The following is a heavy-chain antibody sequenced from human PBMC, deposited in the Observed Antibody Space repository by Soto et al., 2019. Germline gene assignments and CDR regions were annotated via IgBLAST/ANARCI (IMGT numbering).Heavy chain of an antibody. J-gene: IGHJ5*02. CDR1: GGTFSSYA. D-gene: IGHD6-13*01. V-gene: IGHV1-69*13. CDR2: IIPIFGTA. CDR3: ARVAAAGGSNWFDP. Sequence: SVKVSCKASGGTFSSYAISWVRQAPGQGLEWMGGIIPIFGTANYAQKFQGRVTITADESTSTAYMELSSLRSEDTAVYYCARVAAAGGSNWFDPWGQGTLVTVSS.